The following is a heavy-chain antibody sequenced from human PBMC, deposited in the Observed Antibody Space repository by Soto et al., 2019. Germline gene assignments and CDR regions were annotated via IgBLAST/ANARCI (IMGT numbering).Heavy chain of an antibody. V-gene: IGHV6-1*01. J-gene: IGHJ6*02. CDR3: AREKQWLRNYYYGMDV. Sequence: PSQTLSLTCAISGDSASSNSAAWNWIRQSPSRGLEWLGRTYYRSKWYNDYAVSVKSRITINPDTSKNQFSLQLNSVTPEDTAVYYCAREKQWLRNYYYGMDVWGQGTTVTVSS. CDR1: GDSASSNSAA. D-gene: IGHD6-19*01. CDR2: TYYRSKWYN.